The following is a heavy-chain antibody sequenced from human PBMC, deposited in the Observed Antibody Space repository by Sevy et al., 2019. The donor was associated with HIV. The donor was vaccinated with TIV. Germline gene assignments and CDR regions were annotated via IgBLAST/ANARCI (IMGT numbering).Heavy chain of an antibody. D-gene: IGHD2-8*01. CDR3: ARVRVGYCTNGVCFKFSGFDY. CDR1: GYTFTGYY. J-gene: IGHJ4*02. CDR2: INPNSGGT. Sequence: ASVKVSCKASGYTFTGYYMHWVRQAPGQGLEWMGWINPNSGGTNYAQTFQGRVTMTRDTSISTAYMELSRLRSDDTAVYYCARVRVGYCTNGVCFKFSGFDYWGQGTLVTVSS. V-gene: IGHV1-2*02.